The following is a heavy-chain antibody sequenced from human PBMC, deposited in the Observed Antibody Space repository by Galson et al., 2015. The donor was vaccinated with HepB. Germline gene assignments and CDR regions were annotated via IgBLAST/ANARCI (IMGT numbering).Heavy chain of an antibody. J-gene: IGHJ4*02. V-gene: IGHV3-73*01. Sequence: SLRLSCAASGFTFSDSATHWVRQASGKGLEWVGRIRSKVNSYATVYAASVKGRFTISRNDPKNTAFLQMNSLKTEDTAVYYCFSNYYWGQGTLVTVSS. CDR1: GFTFSDSA. CDR2: IRSKVNSYAT. CDR3: FSNYY.